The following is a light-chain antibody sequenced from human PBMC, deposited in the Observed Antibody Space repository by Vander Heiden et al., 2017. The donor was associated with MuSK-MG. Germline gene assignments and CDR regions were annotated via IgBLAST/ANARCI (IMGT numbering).Light chain of an antibody. J-gene: IGKJ4*01. CDR2: DAS. V-gene: IGKV1-33*01. CDR1: QDISNY. CDR3: QQYDNLPLI. Sequence: IQMTQSPSSLSASVGDRVTITCQASQDISNYLNWYQQKPGKAPKLLIYDASNLETGVPSRFSGSGSGTDFTFTISSLQPEDIATYYCQQYDNLPLIFGGGTKVEIK.